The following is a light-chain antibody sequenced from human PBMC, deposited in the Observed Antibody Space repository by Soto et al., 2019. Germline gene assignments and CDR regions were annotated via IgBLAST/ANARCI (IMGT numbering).Light chain of an antibody. CDR2: GAS. J-gene: IGKJ3*01. Sequence: DIQMTQSPSSLSASIGDRVTITCRASQSIAMYLNWYQQKPGKAPNLLIFGASSLRSGAPSRFSAGGSGTDFTLTISSLQPEDGATYYCQQSYRTRPTFGPGTKVEIK. CDR1: QSIAMY. CDR3: QQSYRTRPT. V-gene: IGKV1-39*01.